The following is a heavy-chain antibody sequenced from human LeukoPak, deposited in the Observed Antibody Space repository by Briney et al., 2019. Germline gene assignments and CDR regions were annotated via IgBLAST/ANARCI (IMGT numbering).Heavy chain of an antibody. D-gene: IGHD3-22*01. J-gene: IGHJ4*02. CDR3: ARAPRTYYYDSSGYYDDY. CDR2: IIPILGIA. CDR1: GGTFSSYA. V-gene: IGHV1-69*04. Sequence: ASVKVSCKASGGTFSSYAISWVRQAPGQGLEWMGRIIPILGIANYAQKFQGRVTITADKSTSTAYMELSSLRSEDTAVYYCARAPRTYYYDSSGYYDDYWGQGTLVTVSS.